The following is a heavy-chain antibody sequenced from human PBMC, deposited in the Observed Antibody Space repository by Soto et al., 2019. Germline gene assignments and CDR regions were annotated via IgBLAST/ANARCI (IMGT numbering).Heavy chain of an antibody. CDR3: AVSLYGVVLHYYYRMDV. CDR1: GGSFSSFA. D-gene: IGHD3-3*01. V-gene: IGHV1-69*13. CDR2: IIPMFGSA. J-gene: IGHJ6*02. Sequence: SVKVSCKASGGSFSSFAFSWVRQAPGQGLEWMGGIIPMFGSANYAKEFLGRGTFTADDSKSTAYMEISGLTFEDTAFYYCAVSLYGVVLHYYYRMDVWGPGTSVTVSS.